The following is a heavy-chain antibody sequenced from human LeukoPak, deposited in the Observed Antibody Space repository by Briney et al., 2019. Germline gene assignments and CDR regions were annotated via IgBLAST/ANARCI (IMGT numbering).Heavy chain of an antibody. J-gene: IGHJ4*02. CDR2: INPNSGGT. D-gene: IGHD3-9*01. Sequence: RASVKVSCKASEYTFTGYYIHWVRQAPGQGLEWMGWINPNSGGTYYAQKFQGWVTMTRDTSISTAYMEPSRLRSDDTAVYYCARDGRAYYDILTGYYHFDYWGQGTLVTVSS. V-gene: IGHV1-2*04. CDR1: EYTFTGYY. CDR3: ARDGRAYYDILTGYYHFDY.